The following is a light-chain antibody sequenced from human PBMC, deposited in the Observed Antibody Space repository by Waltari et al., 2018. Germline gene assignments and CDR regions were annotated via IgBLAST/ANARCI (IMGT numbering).Light chain of an antibody. CDR2: GAS. V-gene: IGKV3-20*01. Sequence: ILLTQFPGTLSLSPGETATFSCRASQSVFSSYIVWYQQKPGQAPRLLIYGASNRATDIPDRFSGSGSGTDFTLTISSLQAEDVAVYHCHQYFAPPYTFGRGTKLEIK. CDR3: HQYFAPPYT. CDR1: QSVFSSY. J-gene: IGKJ2*01.